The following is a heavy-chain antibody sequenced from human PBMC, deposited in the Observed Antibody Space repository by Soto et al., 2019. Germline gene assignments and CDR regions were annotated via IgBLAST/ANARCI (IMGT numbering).Heavy chain of an antibody. Sequence: QVQLVQSGAEVKKPGSSVKVSCKASGGTFSSYAISWVRQAPGQGLEWMGGIIPIFGTANYAQKFQGRVTIXXDXSXXTADMELSSLRSEDTAVYYCARGDVVVVAATQLDYWGQGTLVTVSS. J-gene: IGHJ4*02. D-gene: IGHD2-15*01. CDR3: ARGDVVVVAATQLDY. CDR1: GGTFSSYA. CDR2: IIPIFGTA. V-gene: IGHV1-69*12.